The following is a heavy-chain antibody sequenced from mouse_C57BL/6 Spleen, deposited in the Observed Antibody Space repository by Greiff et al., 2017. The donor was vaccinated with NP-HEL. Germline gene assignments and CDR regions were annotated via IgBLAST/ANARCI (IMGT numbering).Heavy chain of an antibody. Sequence: QVQLQQSGPELVKPGASVKISCKASGYAFSSSWMNWVKQRPGKGLEWIGRIYPGDGDTNYNGKFKGKATLTADKSSSTAYMQLSSLTSEDSAVYFCAREWLLLFDYWGQGTTLTVSS. D-gene: IGHD2-3*01. V-gene: IGHV1-82*01. J-gene: IGHJ2*01. CDR3: AREWLLLFDY. CDR1: GYAFSSSW. CDR2: IYPGDGDT.